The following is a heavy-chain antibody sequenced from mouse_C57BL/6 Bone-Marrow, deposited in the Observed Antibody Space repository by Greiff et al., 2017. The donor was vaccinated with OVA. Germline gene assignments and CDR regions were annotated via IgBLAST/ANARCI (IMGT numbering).Heavy chain of an antibody. D-gene: IGHD2-5*01. CDR3: ASPPHYSNYDYYAMDY. J-gene: IGHJ4*01. CDR1: GFSLTSYG. V-gene: IGHV2-2*01. Sequence: QVHVKQSGPGLVQPSQSLSITCTVSGFSLTSYGVHWVRQSPGKGLEWLGVIWSGGSTDYNAAFISRLSISKDNSKNQVFFKMNSLQADDTAIYYCASPPHYSNYDYYAMDYWGQGTSVTVSS. CDR2: IWSGGST.